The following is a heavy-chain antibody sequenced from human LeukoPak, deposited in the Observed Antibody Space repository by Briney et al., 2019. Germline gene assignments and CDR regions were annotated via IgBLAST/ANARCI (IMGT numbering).Heavy chain of an antibody. J-gene: IGHJ6*02. CDR3: AKDLAIVVVPAAIHYYYGMDV. CDR1: GFTFSSYG. Sequence: GGSLRLSCAASGFTFSSYGMHWVRQAPGKGLEWVAVISYDGSNKYYADSVKGRFTISRDNSKNTLYLQMNSLRAEDTAVYYCAKDLAIVVVPAAIHYYYGMDVWGQGTTVTVSS. D-gene: IGHD2-2*02. CDR2: ISYDGSNK. V-gene: IGHV3-30*18.